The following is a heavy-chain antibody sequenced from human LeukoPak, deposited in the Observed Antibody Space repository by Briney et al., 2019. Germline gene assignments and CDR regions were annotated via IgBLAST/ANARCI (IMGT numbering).Heavy chain of an antibody. CDR3: AKGRGSSTSCHEY. CDR2: ISYDGGNK. V-gene: IGHV3-30-3*01. J-gene: IGHJ4*02. CDR1: GFTFSSYA. Sequence: GGSLRLSCAASGFTFSSYAMHWVRQAPGKGLEWVAVISYDGGNKYYADSVKGRFTISRDNSKNTLYLQMNSLRAEDTAIYYCAKGRGSSTSCHEYWGQGTLVTVSS. D-gene: IGHD2-2*01.